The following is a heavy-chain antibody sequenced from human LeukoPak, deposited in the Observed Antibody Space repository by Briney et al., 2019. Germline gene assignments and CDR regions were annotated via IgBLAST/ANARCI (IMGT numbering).Heavy chain of an antibody. J-gene: IGHJ4*02. Sequence: SETLSLTCAVYGGSFSGYYWSWIRQPPGKGLGWMGEINHSGSTNYNPALKSRVTISVDTSKNQFSLKLSSVTAADTAVYYCARTREWLPSSNFDYWGQGTLVTVSS. CDR3: ARTREWLPSSNFDY. CDR2: INHSGST. CDR1: GGSFSGYY. V-gene: IGHV4-34*01. D-gene: IGHD3-3*01.